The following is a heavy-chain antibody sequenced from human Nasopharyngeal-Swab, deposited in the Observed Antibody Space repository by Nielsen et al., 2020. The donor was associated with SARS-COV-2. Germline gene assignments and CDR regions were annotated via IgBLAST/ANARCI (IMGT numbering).Heavy chain of an antibody. CDR3: ARGDRITSGSLFDY. CDR2: INPNSGGT. D-gene: IGHD6-19*01. CDR1: GYTFTGYY. V-gene: IGHV1-2*06. Sequence: ASVKVSCKASGYTFTGYYMHWVRQAPGQGLEWMGRINPNSGGTNYAQKFQGRVTMTRDTSISTAYMELRSLRSDDTAVYYCARGDRITSGSLFDYWGQGTLVTVSS. J-gene: IGHJ4*02.